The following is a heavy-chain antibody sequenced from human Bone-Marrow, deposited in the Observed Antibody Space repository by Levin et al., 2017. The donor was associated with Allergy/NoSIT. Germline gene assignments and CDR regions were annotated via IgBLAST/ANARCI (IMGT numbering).Heavy chain of an antibody. CDR1: GYRFSSYG. V-gene: IGHV3-30*18. Sequence: LSLICAASGYRFSSYGIHWVRQAPGKGLEWVAAISYDGSREHYADSVKGRFTISRDNSKNMLYLQMNSLRAEDTAVYYCAKRGGGADYKYMDVWGKGTTVTVSS. CDR2: ISYDGSRE. J-gene: IGHJ6*03. CDR3: AKRGGGADYKYMDV. D-gene: IGHD2-15*01.